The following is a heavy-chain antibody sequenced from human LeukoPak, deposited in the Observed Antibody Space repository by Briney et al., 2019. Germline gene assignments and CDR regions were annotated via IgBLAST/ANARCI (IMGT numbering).Heavy chain of an antibody. D-gene: IGHD6-13*01. V-gene: IGHV1-2*02. CDR1: GYTFTGYY. CDR3: ASGSSITSYVEGYYFDY. CDR2: INPNSGGT. J-gene: IGHJ4*02. Sequence: GASVKVSCKASGYTFTGYYMHWVRHAPGQGLEWMGWINPNSGGTNYAPKFQGRVTMTRDTSISTAYMELSRLRSDDTAIYYCASGSSITSYVEGYYFDYWGQGTLVTVSS.